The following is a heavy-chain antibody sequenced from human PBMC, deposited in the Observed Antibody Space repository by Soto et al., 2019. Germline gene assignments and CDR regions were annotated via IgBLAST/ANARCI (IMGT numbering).Heavy chain of an antibody. V-gene: IGHV5-10-1*01. CDR1: GYSFTSYW. J-gene: IGHJ6*02. D-gene: IGHD5-18*01. CDR2: IDPSDSYT. Sequence: ESLKISCKGSGYSFTSYWISWVRQMPGKGLEWMGRIDPSDSYTNYSPSFQGHVTISADKSISTAYLQWSSLKASDTAMYYCARGGYSPRRYYCCMDVWGQGTTVTVSS. CDR3: ARGGYSPRRYYCCMDV.